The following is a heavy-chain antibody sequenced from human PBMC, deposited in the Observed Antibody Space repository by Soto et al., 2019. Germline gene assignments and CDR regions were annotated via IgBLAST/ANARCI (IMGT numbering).Heavy chain of an antibody. V-gene: IGHV3-73*02. CDR1: GFTFSGSA. Sequence: EVQLVESGGGLVQPGGSRKLSCAASGFTFSGSALHWVHQASGKGLEWVGRIGSKANNYAAAYAVSLKGRFTISRDDSRNTAYLQMSSLKAEDTAVYYCARGVYAFGSGLPKGLDYWGQGTVVTVS. J-gene: IGHJ4*02. D-gene: IGHD3-3*01. CDR2: IGSKANNYAA. CDR3: ARGVYAFGSGLPKGLDY.